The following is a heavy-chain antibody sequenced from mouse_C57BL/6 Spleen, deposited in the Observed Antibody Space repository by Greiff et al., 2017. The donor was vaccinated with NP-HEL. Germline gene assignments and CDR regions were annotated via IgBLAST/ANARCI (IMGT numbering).Heavy chain of an antibody. J-gene: IGHJ1*03. V-gene: IGHV1-59*01. CDR2: IDPSDSYT. Sequence: QVQLQQSGAELVRPGTSVKLSCKASGYTFTSYWMHWVKQRPGQGLEWIGVIDPSDSYTKYNQKFKGKATLTVDKSSSPAYMQLSSLTSEDSAVYYCAITTVVARYFDVWGTGTTLTVSS. D-gene: IGHD1-1*01. CDR1: GYTFTSYW. CDR3: AITTVVARYFDV.